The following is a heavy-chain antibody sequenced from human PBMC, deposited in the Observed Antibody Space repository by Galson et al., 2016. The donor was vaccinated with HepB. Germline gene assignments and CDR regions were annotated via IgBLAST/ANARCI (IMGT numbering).Heavy chain of an antibody. CDR3: ARGAFSLTRGATRRFYNYVDV. Sequence: TLSLTCAVSGDSIGSDTNWWSWFRQPAGKGPEWIGRIFSSGSPTYNPSLESRLTMSMDMSKNQISLRLISVTAADTGVYYCARGAFSLTRGATRRFYNYVDVWGKGTTVTVSS. J-gene: IGHJ6*03. CDR1: GDSIGSDTNW. D-gene: IGHD1-26*01. CDR2: IFSSGSP. V-gene: IGHV4-61*02.